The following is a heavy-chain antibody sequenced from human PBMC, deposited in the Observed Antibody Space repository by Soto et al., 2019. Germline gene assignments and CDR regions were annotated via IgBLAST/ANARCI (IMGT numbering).Heavy chain of an antibody. CDR2: TENKANSYTT. J-gene: IGHJ5*02. Sequence: EVQLVESGGGLVQPGGSLRLSCAASGFTFSDHYMDWVRQAPGKGLEWVGRTENKANSYTTEYAASVKGRFTISRDDSKNSLYLQMNSLKSEDTAVYYCTRDYGSGRGWFDPWSQGTLVTVSS. CDR3: TRDYGSGRGWFDP. D-gene: IGHD3-10*01. V-gene: IGHV3-72*01. CDR1: GFTFSDHY.